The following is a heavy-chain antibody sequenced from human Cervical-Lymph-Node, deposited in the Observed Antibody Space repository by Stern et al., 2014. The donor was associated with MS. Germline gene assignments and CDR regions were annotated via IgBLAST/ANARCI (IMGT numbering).Heavy chain of an antibody. J-gene: IGHJ4*02. Sequence: EVQLVESGAEVKKPGESLKISCKGSGDNFANYWIGWVRQLPGKGLEWMGIVHPGDSDVEYSPSFQGQVAMSVDKSISTAYLQWSSLKASDTAIYFCATVDAGVIAAFDHWGQGTRVTVSS. D-gene: IGHD2-21*01. CDR3: ATVDAGVIAAFDH. CDR2: VHPGDSDV. CDR1: GDNFANYW. V-gene: IGHV5-51*01.